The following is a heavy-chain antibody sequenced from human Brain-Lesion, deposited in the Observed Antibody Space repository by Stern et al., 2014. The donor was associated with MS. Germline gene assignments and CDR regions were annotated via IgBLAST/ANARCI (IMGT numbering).Heavy chain of an antibody. J-gene: IGHJ4*02. CDR1: GYTFTDSA. Sequence: QLVQSGVEVKKPGASVNISCKASGYTFTDSAIYWVRQAPGKRLEWMGWINTGAGNTKNSQKFQGRVTITRVKFAPTTFLGLINLRPEDTAVYYCARAPPFQPFDSWGQGTLVTVSS. V-gene: IGHV1-3*04. CDR3: ARAPPFQPFDS. CDR2: INTGAGNT.